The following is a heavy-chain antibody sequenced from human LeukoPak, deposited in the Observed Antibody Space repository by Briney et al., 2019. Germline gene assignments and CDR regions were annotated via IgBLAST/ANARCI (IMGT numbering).Heavy chain of an antibody. CDR3: SGCPTRRHDGFNYHSYYGLDV. Sequence: PSETLSLTCTVSGGSISSYYWSWIRQPPGKGLEWIGYIYYSGSTNYNPSLESRVTISVDTSKNQFSLRLNSVTAADTARYYCSGCPTRRHDGFNYHSYYGLDVWGHGTAVIVSS. J-gene: IGHJ6*02. V-gene: IGHV4-59*01. CDR1: GGSISSYY. CDR2: IYYSGST. D-gene: IGHD5-24*01.